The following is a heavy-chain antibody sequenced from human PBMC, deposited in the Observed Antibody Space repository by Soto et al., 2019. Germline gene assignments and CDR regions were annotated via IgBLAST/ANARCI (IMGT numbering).Heavy chain of an antibody. J-gene: IGHJ4*02. Sequence: GGSLRLSCAASGFTFRNAWMSWVRQAPGKGLEWVGRIKSKTDGGTTDYAAPVKGRFTISRDDSKNTLYLQMNSLKTEDPAVYYCSTRPRGSSSEIDYWGQGPLVTVSS. V-gene: IGHV3-15*01. CDR2: IKSKTDGGTT. D-gene: IGHD6-6*01. CDR3: STRPRGSSSEIDY. CDR1: GFTFRNAW.